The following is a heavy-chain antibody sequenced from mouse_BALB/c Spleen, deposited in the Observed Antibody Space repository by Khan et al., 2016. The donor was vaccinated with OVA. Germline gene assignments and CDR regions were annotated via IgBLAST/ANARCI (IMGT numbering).Heavy chain of an antibody. CDR3: AKIYYGNSYAMDY. CDR2: IYPGSGST. V-gene: IGHV1-81*01. D-gene: IGHD2-1*01. CDR1: GYTFTDYV. J-gene: IGHJ4*01. Sequence: QVQLQQSGPELVKPGASVKMSCKASGYTFTDYVISWVKQRTGQGLEWIGEIYPGSGSTYYNEKFKGKATLTADTSSKTAYMQLSSPTSEEFAVYFCAKIYYGNSYAMDYWGQGTSVTVSS.